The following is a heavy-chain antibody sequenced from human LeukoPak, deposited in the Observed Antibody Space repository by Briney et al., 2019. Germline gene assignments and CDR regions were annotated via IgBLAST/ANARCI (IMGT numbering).Heavy chain of an antibody. J-gene: IGHJ4*02. CDR3: ARSPALVAYFDF. V-gene: IGHV3-7*01. CDR1: AFTFRNYW. CDR2: IKTDGSEE. Sequence: PGESLRLSCVASAFTFRNYWMAWVRQAPRKGLEWVANIKTDGSEEYYLDSVKDRFTISRDNSKNSLYLQMNSLRAEDTAVYYCARSPALVAYFDFWGQGTQVTVSS. D-gene: IGHD2-2*01.